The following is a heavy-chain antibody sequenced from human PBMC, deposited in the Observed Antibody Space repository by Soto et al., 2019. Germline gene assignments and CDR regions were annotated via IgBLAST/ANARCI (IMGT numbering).Heavy chain of an antibody. J-gene: IGHJ5*02. V-gene: IGHV4-30-2*01. Sequence: QLQLQESGSGLVKPSQTLSLTCAVSGGSISSGGYSWNWIRQAPGKGLEWIGYIYHSGSTLYNTSLKGRVTISVDKSKNHFSLNLTSVTAADTAVYYCARDHLEGNWFDPCGQVTLVTVSS. CDR2: IYHSGST. CDR1: GGSISSGGYS. CDR3: ARDHLEGNWFDP.